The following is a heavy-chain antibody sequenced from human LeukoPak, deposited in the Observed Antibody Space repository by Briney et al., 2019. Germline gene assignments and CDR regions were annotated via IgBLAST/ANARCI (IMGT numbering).Heavy chain of an antibody. CDR2: ISGSCDRT. Sequence: QPGGSLRLSCAASGFTFSSSAMSWVRQAPGKGLELVSTISGSCDRTYYADSVKGRFTISRDNSKNTLFLHMKSLRAEDTAVYSCAKGYYGSGSYGWFDYWGQGTLVTVSS. D-gene: IGHD3-10*01. CDR3: AKGYYGSGSYGWFDY. V-gene: IGHV3-23*01. CDR1: GFTFSSSA. J-gene: IGHJ4*02.